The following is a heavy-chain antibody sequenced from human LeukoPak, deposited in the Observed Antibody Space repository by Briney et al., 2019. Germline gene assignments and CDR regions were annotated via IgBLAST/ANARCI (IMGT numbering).Heavy chain of an antibody. Sequence: PGGSLRLSCAASGFTFSSYWMSWVRQAPGKGLEWVANIKDDGSVKFYVDSVRGLFIISRDNTKNSLYLQMNSLRAEDMAMYFCARGDFNDLRYGCWGQGSLVTVSS. D-gene: IGHD2-21*02. V-gene: IGHV3-7*03. J-gene: IGHJ4*02. CDR3: ARGDFNDLRYGC. CDR1: GFTFSSYW. CDR2: IKDDGSVK.